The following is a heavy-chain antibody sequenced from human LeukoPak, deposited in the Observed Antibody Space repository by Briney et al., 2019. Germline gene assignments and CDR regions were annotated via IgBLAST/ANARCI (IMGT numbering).Heavy chain of an antibody. D-gene: IGHD1-26*01. CDR3: VKGVQYSGSYYTFDH. CDR1: GFTFSSFW. J-gene: IGHJ4*02. Sequence: GGSLRLSCAASGFTFSSFWMSWVRQAPGKGLEWVANIKQDGSDKYYVNSVKGRSTISRDNSKNPLYLQMSSLRAEDTAVYYCVKGVQYSGSYYTFDHWGQGTLVTVSS. CDR2: IKQDGSDK. V-gene: IGHV3-7*02.